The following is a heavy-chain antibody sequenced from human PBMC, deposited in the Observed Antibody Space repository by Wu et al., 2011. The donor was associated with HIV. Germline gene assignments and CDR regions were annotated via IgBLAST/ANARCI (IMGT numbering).Heavy chain of an antibody. CDR2: IIPIFDTA. J-gene: IGHJ4*02. CDR1: GGTFNSYA. V-gene: IGHV1-69*14. CDR3: ARDPSPYGSGSYSDY. D-gene: IGHD3-10*01. Sequence: QVQLVQSGAEVKKPGSSVKVSCKASGGTFNSYALSWVRQAPGQGLEWMGRIIPIFDTANSAQKFQGRVKFTADKSTNTAYMELSSLRSEDTAVYYCARDPSPYGSGSYSDYWGQGTLATVSS.